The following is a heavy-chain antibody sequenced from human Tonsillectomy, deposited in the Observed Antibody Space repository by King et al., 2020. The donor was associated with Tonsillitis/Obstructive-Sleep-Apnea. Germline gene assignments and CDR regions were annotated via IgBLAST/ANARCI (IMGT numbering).Heavy chain of an antibody. V-gene: IGHV3-23*04. CDR3: AKETRYFDWSSDFDY. D-gene: IGHD3-9*01. J-gene: IGHJ4*02. CDR2: ISGSGGRT. CDR1: GFTFSNYA. Sequence: VQLVESGGGLVQPGGSLRLSCAASGFTFSNYAMSWVRQAPGKGLEWVSAISGSGGRTYYADSVKGRFTISRDNSKNTLYLQMNSLRAEDTAVYHCAKETRYFDWSSDFDYWGQGTLVTVSS.